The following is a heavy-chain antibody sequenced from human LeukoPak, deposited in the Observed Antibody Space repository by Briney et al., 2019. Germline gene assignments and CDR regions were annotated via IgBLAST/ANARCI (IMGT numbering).Heavy chain of an antibody. Sequence: GASVKVSCKASGGTFSSYAISWVRQVPGQGLEWMGGIIPIFGTANYAQKFQGRVTITADESTSTAYMELSSLRSEDTAVYYCARGRGEGDYVSLSIYWGQGTLVTVSS. CDR1: GGTFSSYA. D-gene: IGHD4-17*01. J-gene: IGHJ4*02. V-gene: IGHV1-69*13. CDR2: IIPIFGTA. CDR3: ARGRGEGDYVSLSIY.